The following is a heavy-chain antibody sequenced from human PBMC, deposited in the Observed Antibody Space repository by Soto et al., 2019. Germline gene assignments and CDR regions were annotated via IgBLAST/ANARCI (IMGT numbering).Heavy chain of an antibody. D-gene: IGHD6-19*01. Sequence: GGSRRLSCTASGFSFSTHAMSWVRQAPGKGLEWVSSISSGGTTTFYAASVEGRFTISRDKSKNTLYLQVNSLRADDTAVYYCAREGGSIGGWFGRKFDSWGQGTQVTVSS. CDR1: GFSFSTHA. J-gene: IGHJ4*02. V-gene: IGHV3-23*01. CDR3: AREGGSIGGWFGRKFDS. CDR2: ISSGGTTT.